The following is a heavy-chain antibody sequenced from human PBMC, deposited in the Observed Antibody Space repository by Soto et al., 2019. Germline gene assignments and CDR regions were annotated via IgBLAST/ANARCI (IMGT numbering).Heavy chain of an antibody. Sequence: SETLSLTCTVSGGSFSGYFWTWIRQPPGKGLEWLAEINHSGITNYNPSVESRVSMSVDTSKNQFSLRLYSVTAADTAVYYCVRGPYNYNSRYFDYWGQGTPVTVSS. CDR2: INHSGIT. D-gene: IGHD1-1*01. CDR1: GGSFSGYF. J-gene: IGHJ4*02. V-gene: IGHV4-34*01. CDR3: VRGPYNYNSRYFDY.